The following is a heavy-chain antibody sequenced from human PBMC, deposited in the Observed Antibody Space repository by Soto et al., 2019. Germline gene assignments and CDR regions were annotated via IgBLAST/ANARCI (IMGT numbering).Heavy chain of an antibody. J-gene: IGHJ4*02. D-gene: IGHD5-18*01. CDR3: ARQVLDTAMVTFDY. CDR2: ISYSGST. V-gene: IGHV4-28*01. Sequence: SENPSLTCTVSCFSMRSTNWWGWIRQPPGKGLEWIGYISYSGSTHYSPSLKSRVSITVDTSKNQLSLKVSSVTAADTAVYYCARQVLDTAMVTFDYWGQGTLVTVSS. CDR1: CFSMRSTNW.